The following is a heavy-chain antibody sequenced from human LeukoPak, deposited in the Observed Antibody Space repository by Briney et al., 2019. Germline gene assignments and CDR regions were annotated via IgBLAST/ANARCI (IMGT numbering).Heavy chain of an antibody. CDR1: GYTFTSYD. J-gene: IGHJ4*02. CDR3: ARGRVTAIFDY. Sequence: ASVKVSCKASGYTFTSYDINWVRQATGQGLEWMGWMNPNSGNTGYAQKFQGRVTMTRNTSISTAYMELRSLRSDDTAVYYCARGRVTAIFDYWGQGTLVTVSS. D-gene: IGHD2-21*02. V-gene: IGHV1-8*01. CDR2: MNPNSGNT.